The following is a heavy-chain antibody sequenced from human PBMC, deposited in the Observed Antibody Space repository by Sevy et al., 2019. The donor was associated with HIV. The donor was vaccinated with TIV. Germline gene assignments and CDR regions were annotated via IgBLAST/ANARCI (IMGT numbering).Heavy chain of an antibody. V-gene: IGHV3-7*01. CDR2: IEQDGSDK. Sequence: GGSLRLSCAASGFTLSNYWMSWVRQAPGKGLEWVANIEQDGSDKYYVDSVKGRLTISRDSAKNSLYLQMNSLRAEDTAVYYCARDLFSGSYYENYWGQGTLVTVSS. CDR1: GFTLSNYW. CDR3: ARDLFSGSYYENY. D-gene: IGHD1-26*01. J-gene: IGHJ4*02.